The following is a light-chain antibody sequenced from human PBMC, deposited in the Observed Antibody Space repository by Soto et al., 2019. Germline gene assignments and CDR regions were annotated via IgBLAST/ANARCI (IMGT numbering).Light chain of an antibody. J-gene: IGLJ1*01. CDR2: DVY. CDR3: SSYTLTGTYI. V-gene: IGLV2-14*03. CDR1: SSDVGAYNY. Sequence: QSALTQPTSVSGSPGQSVTISCTGSSSDVGAYNYVSWYQQHPGKAPKLMIYDVYARPSGVSFRFSGSKSGNTASLTISGLQDEDEADYYCSSYTLTGTYIFGPGTKVTVL.